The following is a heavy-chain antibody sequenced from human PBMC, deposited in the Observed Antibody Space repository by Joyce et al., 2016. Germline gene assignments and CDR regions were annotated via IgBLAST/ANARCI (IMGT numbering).Heavy chain of an antibody. CDR1: GFTFSAYE. V-gene: IGHV3-13*05. D-gene: IGHD3-16*01. CDR2: IGTAGDP. Sequence: LTCAASGFTFSAYEIHWVRQTTGKGLEWVSAIGTAGDPYYAGFVKGRFTISRANAKSSLFLQMNSLGGEDTAVYYCARERGGGLSAFDIWGQGTMVTVSS. J-gene: IGHJ3*02. CDR3: ARERGGGLSAFDI.